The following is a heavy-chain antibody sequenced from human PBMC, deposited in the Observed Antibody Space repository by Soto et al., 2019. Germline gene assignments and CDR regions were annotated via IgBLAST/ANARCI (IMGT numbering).Heavy chain of an antibody. V-gene: IGHV4-59*01. CDR2: VYYGGT. CDR1: GGSISSNC. D-gene: IGHD4-4*01. J-gene: IGHJ4*02. CDR3: VSYRGAFYFDN. Sequence: KPXETLSLTCTVSGGSISSNCWSWIRQSPAKGLEWIGFVYYGGTNYNPSFESRVTMSVDTPKKQFSLELTDVTAADTAVYYCVSYRGAFYFDNWGQGALVTV.